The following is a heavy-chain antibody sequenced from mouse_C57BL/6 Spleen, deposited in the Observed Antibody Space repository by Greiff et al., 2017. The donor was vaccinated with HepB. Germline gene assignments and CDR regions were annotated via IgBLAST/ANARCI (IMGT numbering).Heavy chain of an antibody. D-gene: IGHD1-1*01. CDR2: INPNYGTT. CDR1: GYSFTDYN. J-gene: IGHJ1*03. CDR3: ARRGSYGSSLWYFDV. Sequence: EVQLQQSGPELVKPGASVKISCKASGYSFTDYNMNWVKQSNGKSLEWIGVINPNYGTTNYNQKFKGKATLTADQSSSTAYMQLNSLTSEDSAVYYGARRGSYGSSLWYFDVWGTGTTVTVSS. V-gene: IGHV1-39*01.